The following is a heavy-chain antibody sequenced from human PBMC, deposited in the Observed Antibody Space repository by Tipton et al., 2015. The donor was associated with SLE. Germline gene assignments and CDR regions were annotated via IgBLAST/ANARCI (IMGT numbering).Heavy chain of an antibody. J-gene: IGHJ5*02. CDR1: GGSVSRDY. D-gene: IGHD3-3*01. CDR2: IYTSGAT. V-gene: IGHV4-4*07. CDR3: ARDFWSGNSHFFDH. Sequence: GLVKPSETLSLTCAVSGGSVSRDYWSWIRHPAGKGLEWIGRIYTSGATDHNPSLRSRVTVSRDTSKNQLSLKMTSVTAADTAVYYCARDFWSGNSHFFDHWSQGTLVTVYS.